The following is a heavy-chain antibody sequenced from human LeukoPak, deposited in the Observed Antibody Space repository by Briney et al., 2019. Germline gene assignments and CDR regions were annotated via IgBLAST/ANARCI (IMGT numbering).Heavy chain of an antibody. CDR3: ARDEGYYYYYMDV. Sequence: ASVKVSCKASGYTFTGYHMHWVRQAPGQGLEWMGWINPNSGGTNYAQKFQGRVTMTRDTSISTAYMELSRLRSDDTAVYYCARDEGYYYYYMDVWGKGTTVTVSS. CDR1: GYTFTGYH. CDR2: INPNSGGT. J-gene: IGHJ6*03. V-gene: IGHV1-2*02.